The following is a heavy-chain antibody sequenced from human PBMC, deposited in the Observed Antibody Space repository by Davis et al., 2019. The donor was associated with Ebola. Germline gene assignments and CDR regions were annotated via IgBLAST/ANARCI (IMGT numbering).Heavy chain of an antibody. CDR3: AREDYASSGYYHDY. CDR2: IIPIFGTA. D-gene: IGHD3-22*01. V-gene: IGHV1-69*13. CDR1: GGTFSSYA. J-gene: IGHJ4*02. Sequence: SVQVSCKASGGTFSSYAISWVRRAPGQGREWMEGIIPIFGTANYAQKFQGRVTITADESTSTAYMELSSMRSEDTAVYYRAREDYASSGYYHDYWGQGTLVTVYS.